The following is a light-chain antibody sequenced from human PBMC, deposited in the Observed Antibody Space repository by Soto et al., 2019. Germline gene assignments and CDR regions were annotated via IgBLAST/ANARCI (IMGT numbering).Light chain of an antibody. J-gene: IGLJ1*01. CDR2: EVS. V-gene: IGLV2-14*01. CDR1: SADIGSHDY. CDR3: NSHTTTSALV. Sequence: QSALTQPASASGSPGQAVTISCTGSSADIGSHDYVSWYQQHPGKVAKLIIYEVSKRASGASDRFSGSKSGNAAYLSISGLQPEDEADYYCNSHTTTSALVFGTGTKVTVL.